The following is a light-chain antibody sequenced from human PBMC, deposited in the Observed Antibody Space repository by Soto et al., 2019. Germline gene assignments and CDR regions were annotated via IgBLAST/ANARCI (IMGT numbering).Light chain of an antibody. CDR3: QQTLSFPPT. V-gene: IGKV1-12*01. J-gene: IGKJ1*01. CDR2: AAS. Sequence: EIRMTQSPSSVSASVGDRVTITYRASQNISIWLAWYQQRPGKAPKLLIYAASSLQSGVPPRFSGSGSGTDFTLTISSLQPEDFATYYCQQTLSFPPTFGQGTKVDI. CDR1: QNISIW.